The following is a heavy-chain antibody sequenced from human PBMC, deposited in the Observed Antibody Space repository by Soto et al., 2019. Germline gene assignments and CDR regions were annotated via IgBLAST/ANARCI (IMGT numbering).Heavy chain of an antibody. J-gene: IGHJ4*02. D-gene: IGHD2-8*01. Sequence: GGSLRLSCAASGFTFSSYGMHWVRQAPGKGLEWVAVISYDGSNKYYADSVKGRFTISRDNSKNTLYLQMNSLRAEDTAVYYCAKEILMVYAMNGYFDYWGQGTLVTVSS. CDR3: AKEILMVYAMNGYFDY. CDR2: ISYDGSNK. V-gene: IGHV3-30*18. CDR1: GFTFSSYG.